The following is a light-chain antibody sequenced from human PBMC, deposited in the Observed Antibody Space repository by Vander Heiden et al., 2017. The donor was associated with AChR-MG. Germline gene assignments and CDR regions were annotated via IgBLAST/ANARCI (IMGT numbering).Light chain of an antibody. CDR1: QSISSW. J-gene: IGKJ2*01. CDR2: RAS. CDR3: QRYNSYSQYT. V-gene: IGKV1-5*03. Sequence: IQMTQSTSTHPASVGDRVTITCRTSQSISSWLAWYRQKPEKAPKLLIYRASSLESGVPSRFSGSGSGTEFTLTISSLQPDDFATYYCQRYNSYSQYTFGQGTKLEIK.